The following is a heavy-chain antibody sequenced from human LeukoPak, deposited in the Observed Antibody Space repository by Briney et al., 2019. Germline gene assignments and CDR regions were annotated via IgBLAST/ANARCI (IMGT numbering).Heavy chain of an antibody. J-gene: IGHJ5*02. V-gene: IGHV4-39*07. Sequence: SETLSLTCTVSGGSISSSSYYWGWIRQPPGKGLEWIGSKYYSGSTYYNSSLKSRVTISVDTSKNQFSLKLSSVTAADTAVYYCARSRIAVAGTEGVYNWFDPWGQGTLVTVSS. CDR2: KYYSGST. CDR3: ARSRIAVAGTEGVYNWFDP. CDR1: GGSISSSSYY. D-gene: IGHD6-19*01.